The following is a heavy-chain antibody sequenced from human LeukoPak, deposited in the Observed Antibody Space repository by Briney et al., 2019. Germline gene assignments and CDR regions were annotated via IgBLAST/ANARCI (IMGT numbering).Heavy chain of an antibody. D-gene: IGHD3-10*01. J-gene: IGHJ4*02. V-gene: IGHV3-30*18. CDR1: GFTFSSYG. Sequence: AGGSLRLSCAASGFTFSSYGIHWVRQAPGKGLEWVALISYDGSNKYYADSVKGRFTISRDNSKNTLYLQMNSLRAEDTAVYYCANENYYGSGSYPDYWVQGTLVTVSS. CDR3: ANENYYGSGSYPDY. CDR2: ISYDGSNK.